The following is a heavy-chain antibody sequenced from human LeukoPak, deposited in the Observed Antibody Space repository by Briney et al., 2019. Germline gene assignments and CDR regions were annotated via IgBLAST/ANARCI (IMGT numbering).Heavy chain of an antibody. CDR1: GFTFNIYG. CDR2: IWYDGSKK. J-gene: IGHJ4*02. V-gene: IGHV3-30*02. CDR3: AKDVNAYCSGDCSDY. D-gene: IGHD2-21*01. Sequence: GGSLRLSCAASGFTFNIYGMHWVRQAPGKGPEWVAFIWYDGSKKYYADSVKGRFTISRDNSKNMVSLEMNSLRTEDTAVYYCAKDVNAYCSGDCSDYWGQGTLVTVSS.